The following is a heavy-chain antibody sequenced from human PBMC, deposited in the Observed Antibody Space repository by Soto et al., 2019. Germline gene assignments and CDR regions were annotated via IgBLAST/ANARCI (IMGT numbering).Heavy chain of an antibody. Sequence: EVQLLESGGGLVQPGGSLRLSCAASGFTFSSYAMSWVRQAPGKGLEWVSCVGNSGDGTWYADSVKGRFTISRDNFQNTLSLQMNNLRAEDAAVYYCAKGQSRVNSPLDYWGQGTLVSVSS. CDR2: VGNSGDGT. J-gene: IGHJ4*02. CDR1: GFTFSSYA. D-gene: IGHD3-10*01. V-gene: IGHV3-23*01. CDR3: AKGQSRVNSPLDY.